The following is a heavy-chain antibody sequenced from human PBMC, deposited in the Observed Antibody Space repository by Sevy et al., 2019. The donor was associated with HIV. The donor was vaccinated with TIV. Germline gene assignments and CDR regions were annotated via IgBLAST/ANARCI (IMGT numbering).Heavy chain of an antibody. V-gene: IGHV4-61*02. CDR3: ARESGDCSSTSCYEGVFDY. CDR1: GGSISSGNYY. J-gene: IGHJ4*02. D-gene: IGHD2-2*01. Sequence: SETLSLTCTVSGGSISSGNYYWSWIRQPAGKGLEWIGRIYTSGNTNYNPSLKSRVTISVDTSKNQFSLKLSSVTAADTAVYYCARESGDCSSTSCYEGVFDYWGQGTLVTVSS. CDR2: IYTSGNT.